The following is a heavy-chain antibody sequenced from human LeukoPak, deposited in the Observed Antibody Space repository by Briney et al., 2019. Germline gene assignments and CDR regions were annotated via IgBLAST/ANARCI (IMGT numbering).Heavy chain of an antibody. Sequence: GGSLRLSCAASGFTFSSYGMHWVRQAPGKGLEWVAVISYDGSNKYYADSVKGRFTISRDNSKNTLYLQMNSLRAEDTAVYYCAKAPDPMRGRYFDYWGQGTLVTVSS. CDR2: ISYDGSNK. CDR3: AKAPDPMRGRYFDY. CDR1: GFTFSSYG. J-gene: IGHJ4*02. V-gene: IGHV3-30*18.